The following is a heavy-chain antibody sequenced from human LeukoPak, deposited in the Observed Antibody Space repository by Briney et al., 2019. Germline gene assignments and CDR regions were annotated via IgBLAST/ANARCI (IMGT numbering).Heavy chain of an antibody. Sequence: SVKVSCKASGGTFSSYAISWVRQAPGQGLEWMGGIIPIFGTANYAQKFQGRVTITTDESTSTAYMELSRLRSEDTAVYYCARDPGIAAAGYYYYYMDVWGKGTTVTVSS. CDR1: GGTFSSYA. CDR2: IIPIFGTA. J-gene: IGHJ6*03. CDR3: ARDPGIAAAGYYYYYMDV. V-gene: IGHV1-69*05. D-gene: IGHD6-13*01.